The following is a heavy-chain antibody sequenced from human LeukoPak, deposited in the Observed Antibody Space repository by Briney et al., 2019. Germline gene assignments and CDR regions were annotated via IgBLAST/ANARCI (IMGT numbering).Heavy chain of an antibody. CDR2: IYSGGNT. J-gene: IGHJ4*02. CDR3: ARDSGWSHYFDY. V-gene: IGHV3-66*01. D-gene: IGHD6-19*01. Sequence: GGSLRLSCAASGFTVSSNYMSWVRQAPGKGLEWVSVIYSGGNTYYADSVKGRFTISRDNSKNTLYLQMNSLRAEDAAVYYCARDSGWSHYFDYWGQGTLVTVSS. CDR1: GFTVSSNY.